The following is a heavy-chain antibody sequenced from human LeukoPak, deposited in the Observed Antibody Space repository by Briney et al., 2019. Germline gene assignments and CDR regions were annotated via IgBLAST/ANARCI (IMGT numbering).Heavy chain of an antibody. CDR2: IYSGGST. J-gene: IGHJ1*01. CDR3: ARGGKRAVAGTRSPQYFQH. Sequence: PGGSLRLSCAASGFTVSSNYMSWVRQAPGKGLEWVSVIYSGGSTNYADSVKGRFTISRDNSKNTLYVQMNSLRAEDTAVYYCARGGKRAVAGTRSPQYFQHWGQGTLVTVSS. V-gene: IGHV3-66*01. D-gene: IGHD6-19*01. CDR1: GFTVSSNY.